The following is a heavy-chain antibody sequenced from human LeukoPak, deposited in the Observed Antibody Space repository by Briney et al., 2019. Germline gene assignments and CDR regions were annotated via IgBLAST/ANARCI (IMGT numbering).Heavy chain of an antibody. CDR3: ARVYELREEDYYYYYMDV. CDR2: INWNGGST. D-gene: IGHD5/OR15-5a*01. Sequence: GGSLRLSCAASGFTFSDYYMDWVRQAPGKGLEWVSGINWNGGSTGYADSVKGRFTISRDNAKNSLYLQMNSLRAEDTALYYCARVYELREEDYYYYYMDVWGKGTTVTVSS. V-gene: IGHV3-20*04. J-gene: IGHJ6*03. CDR1: GFTFSDYY.